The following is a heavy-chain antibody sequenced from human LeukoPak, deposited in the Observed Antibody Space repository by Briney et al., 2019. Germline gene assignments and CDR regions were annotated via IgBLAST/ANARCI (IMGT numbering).Heavy chain of an antibody. V-gene: IGHV3-74*01. CDR2: IKGDGSST. Sequence: QTGGSLRLSCAASGFTFSNYWMHWVRQTPGEGLVCVSLIKGDGSSTTYADSVKGRFTISRDNAKNTVYLQMNSLRAEDTAVYYCARVCHIAARPGVACYWGQGTLVTVSS. CDR3: ARVCHIAARPGVACY. D-gene: IGHD6-6*01. J-gene: IGHJ4*02. CDR1: GFTFSNYW.